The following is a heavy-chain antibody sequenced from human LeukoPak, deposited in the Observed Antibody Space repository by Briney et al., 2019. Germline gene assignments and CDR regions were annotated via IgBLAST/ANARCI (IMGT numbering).Heavy chain of an antibody. V-gene: IGHV1-69*13. J-gene: IGHJ4*02. Sequence: SVKVSCKASGYTFTSYDINWVRQATGQGLEWMGGIIPIFGTANYAQKFQGRVTITADESTSTAYMELSSLRSEDTAVYYCARHYVYCSGGSCSFDYWGQGTLVTVSS. CDR2: IIPIFGTA. CDR1: GYTFTSYD. D-gene: IGHD2-15*01. CDR3: ARHYVYCSGGSCSFDY.